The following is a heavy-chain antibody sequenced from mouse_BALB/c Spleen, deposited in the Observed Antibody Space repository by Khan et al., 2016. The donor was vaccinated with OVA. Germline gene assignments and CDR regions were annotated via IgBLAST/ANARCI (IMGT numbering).Heavy chain of an antibody. V-gene: IGHV1S136*01. Sequence: VQLKESGPELVKPGASVKMSCKASGYTFTSYVMHWVRQKPGQGLEWIGYIYPYNDDTKYNEKIKGKATLTSDKSSSTAYMELTSLTSEDSAVYYGERNYGYDVYFDYWGQGTTLAVSS. J-gene: IGHJ2*01. CDR2: IYPYNDDT. CDR3: ERNYGYDVYFDY. CDR1: GYTFTSYV. D-gene: IGHD2-14*01.